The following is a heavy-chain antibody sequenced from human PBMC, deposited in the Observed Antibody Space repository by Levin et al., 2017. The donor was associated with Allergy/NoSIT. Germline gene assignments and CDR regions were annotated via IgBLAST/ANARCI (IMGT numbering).Heavy chain of an antibody. CDR2: INPNSGCT. V-gene: IGHV1-2*02. Sequence: PGASVKVSCKASGYTFTGYYMHWVRQAPGQGLEWMGWINPNSGCTNYAQKFQGRVTMTRDTSISTAYMELSRLRSDDTAVYYCARSSGGYCSSTSCYLFDYWGQGTLVTVSS. CDR3: ARSSGGYCSSTSCYLFDY. CDR1: GYTFTGYY. J-gene: IGHJ4*02. D-gene: IGHD2-2*01.